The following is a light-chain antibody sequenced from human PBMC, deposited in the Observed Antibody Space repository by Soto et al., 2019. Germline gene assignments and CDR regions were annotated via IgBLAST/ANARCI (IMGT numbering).Light chain of an antibody. V-gene: IGKV3-11*01. Sequence: EVVMTQSPATLSVSPGERVTLSCGASQSVSINLAWYQQRPGQAPRLLIYDASNRATGIPARFSGSGSGTDFTLTISSLEPEDFAVYYCQQRSNWPPAWTFGQGTKVDIK. J-gene: IGKJ1*01. CDR1: QSVSIN. CDR2: DAS. CDR3: QQRSNWPPAWT.